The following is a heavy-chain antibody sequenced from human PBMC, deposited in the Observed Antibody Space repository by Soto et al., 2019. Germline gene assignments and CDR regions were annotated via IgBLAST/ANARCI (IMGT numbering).Heavy chain of an antibody. CDR2: IWYDGSNK. J-gene: IGHJ1*01. CDR1: RFTFSRYD. Sequence: QVQLVESGGGVVQPGRSLRLSCAASRFTFSRYDMHWVRQAPGKGLEWVAVIWYDGSNKYYADSVKGRFTISRDNSKNTLYVQMNSLRVEDTAVYYCARGGRGWYTDFQHWGQGALVTVSS. CDR3: ARGGRGWYTDFQH. V-gene: IGHV3-33*01. D-gene: IGHD6-19*01.